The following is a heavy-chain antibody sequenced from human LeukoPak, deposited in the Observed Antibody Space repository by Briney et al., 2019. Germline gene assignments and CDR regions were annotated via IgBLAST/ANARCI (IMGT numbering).Heavy chain of an antibody. D-gene: IGHD3-22*01. CDR3: ARLTSGYYPYCFDY. CDR1: GFTFSSYW. Sequence: GGSLRLSCAASGFTFSSYWMSWVRQAPGKGLEWVANIKQDGSEKYYVDSVKGRFTISRGNAKNSLYLQMNSLRAEDTAVYYCARLTSGYYPYCFDYWGQGTLVTISS. CDR2: IKQDGSEK. V-gene: IGHV3-7*03. J-gene: IGHJ4*02.